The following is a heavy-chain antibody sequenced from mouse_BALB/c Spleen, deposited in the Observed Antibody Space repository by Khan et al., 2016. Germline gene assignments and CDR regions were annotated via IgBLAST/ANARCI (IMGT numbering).Heavy chain of an antibody. CDR1: GFDFSRYW. Sequence: EVQLLESGGGLVQPGGSLKLSCAASGFDFSRYWMSWVRQAPGKGLEWIGEINPGSSTKNYTPYLKDKFIISRDNAKNTLYLQMSKVRSEDTALYYFARRDGYYFPWFAYWGQGTLVTVSS. CDR2: INPGSSTK. D-gene: IGHD2-3*01. CDR3: ARRDGYYFPWFAY. V-gene: IGHV4-1*02. J-gene: IGHJ3*01.